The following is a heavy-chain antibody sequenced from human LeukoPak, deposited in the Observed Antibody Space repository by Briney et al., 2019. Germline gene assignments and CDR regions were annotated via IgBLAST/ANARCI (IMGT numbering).Heavy chain of an antibody. CDR3: ARSVGGDASNWFDP. D-gene: IGHD2-21*02. CDR2: IYYSGST. V-gene: IGHV4-59*01. J-gene: IGHJ5*02. Sequence: SETLSLTCTVSGGSISSYYWSWIRQPPGKGLEWIGYIYYSGSTNYNPSLKSRVTISVDTSKNQFSLKLSSVTAADTAVYYCARSVGGDASNWFDPWGQGTLVTVSS. CDR1: GGSISSYY.